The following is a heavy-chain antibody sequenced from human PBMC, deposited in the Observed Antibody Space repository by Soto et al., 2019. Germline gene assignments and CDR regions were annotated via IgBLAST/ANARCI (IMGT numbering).Heavy chain of an antibody. D-gene: IGHD3-22*01. CDR3: ARDPTPSSGYYLYYFDY. CDR2: IWYDGSNK. V-gene: IGHV3-33*01. Sequence: PGGSLRLSCAASGFTFSSYGMHWVRQAPGKGLEWVAVIWYDGSNKYYADSVKGRFTISRDNSKNTLYLQMNSLRAEDTAVYYCARDPTPSSGYYLYYFDYWGQGTLVTVSS. CDR1: GFTFSSYG. J-gene: IGHJ4*02.